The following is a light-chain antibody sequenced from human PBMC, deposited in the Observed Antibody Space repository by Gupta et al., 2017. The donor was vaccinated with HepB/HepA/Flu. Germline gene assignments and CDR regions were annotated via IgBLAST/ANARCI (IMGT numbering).Light chain of an antibody. CDR2: DNS. V-gene: IGLV3-21*02. J-gene: IGLJ2*01. CDR1: NIGNKG. Sequence: SYVLTHPPSVSVAPGQTARIPCGGNNIGNKGVHWYQQKPGQAPVLVVYDNSDRPSGIPERFSGSNSGNTATLTISRVEAGDEADYYCQVWDTSSDHVVFGGGTKLTVL. CDR3: QVWDTSSDHVV.